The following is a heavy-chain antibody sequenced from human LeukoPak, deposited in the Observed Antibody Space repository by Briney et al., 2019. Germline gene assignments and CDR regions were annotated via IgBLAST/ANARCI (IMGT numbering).Heavy chain of an antibody. J-gene: IGHJ4*02. CDR3: AKDSLIAAAGWDPYYFDY. V-gene: IGHV3-9*01. D-gene: IGHD6-13*01. CDR1: GFTFDDYA. Sequence: GRSLRLSCAASGFTFDDYAMHWVRQAPGKGLEWVSGISWNSGSIGYADSVKGRFTISRDNAKNSLYLQMNSLRAEDTALYYCAKDSLIAAAGWDPYYFDYWGQGTLVTVSS. CDR2: ISWNSGSI.